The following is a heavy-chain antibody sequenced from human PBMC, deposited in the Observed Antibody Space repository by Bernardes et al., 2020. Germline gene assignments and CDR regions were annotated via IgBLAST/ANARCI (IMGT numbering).Heavy chain of an antibody. Sequence: GGSLRLSCAASGFTFSSFWMSWFRQAPGKGLEWVSSISGSGIYIYYGDSVRGRFTTSRDNSRTSVFLQMESLRAEDTAVYYCARDVGGTDWRFGFDVWGPGTMVHVS. CDR2: ISGSGIYI. V-gene: IGHV3-21*01. D-gene: IGHD3-9*01. J-gene: IGHJ3*01. CDR1: GFTFSSFW. CDR3: ARDVGGTDWRFGFDV.